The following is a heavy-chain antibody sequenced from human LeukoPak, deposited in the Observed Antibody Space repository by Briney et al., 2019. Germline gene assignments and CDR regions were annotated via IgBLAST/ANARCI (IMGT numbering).Heavy chain of an antibody. V-gene: IGHV1-18*01. CDR2: MNPNSGNT. CDR1: GYTFTSYG. D-gene: IGHD6-19*01. Sequence: ASVKVSCKASGYTFTSYGISWVRQATGQGLEWMGWMNPNSGNTGYAQKLQGRVTMTTDTSTSTAYMELRSLRSDDTAVYYCARAGQWPIGNWFDPWGQGTLVTVSS. J-gene: IGHJ5*02. CDR3: ARAGQWPIGNWFDP.